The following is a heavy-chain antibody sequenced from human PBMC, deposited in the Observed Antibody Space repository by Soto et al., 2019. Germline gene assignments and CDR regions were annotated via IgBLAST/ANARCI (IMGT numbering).Heavy chain of an antibody. Sequence: ASETLSLTCTVSGDSISGGASFWRWIRQPPGKGLEWIANVYYSGSSYYNPSLKSRLTISVDTTKNQFSLQLKSMTAADTAVYYCAKLSCTSSTCYFPGWFDPWGQGTLVTVSS. CDR2: VYYSGSS. V-gene: IGHV4-31*03. J-gene: IGHJ5*02. CDR3: AKLSCTSSTCYFPGWFDP. D-gene: IGHD2-2*01. CDR1: GDSISGGASF.